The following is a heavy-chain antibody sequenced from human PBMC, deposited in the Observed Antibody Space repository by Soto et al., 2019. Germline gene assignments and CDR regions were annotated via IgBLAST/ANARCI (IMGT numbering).Heavy chain of an antibody. CDR3: ARDTRGTRGFDEMDF. CDR1: GYIFSGHV. D-gene: IGHD2-2*01. CDR2: INPKSGDK. Sequence: ASVKDSCKASGYIFSGHVIHWMRQAPGQGLAGMGWINPKSGDKGYAKNFQGRVTMTRDTSLDIVHMDQSGLTSDDAAVYYCARDTRGTRGFDEMDFWGQGTTVTVSS. J-gene: IGHJ6*02. V-gene: IGHV1-2*02.